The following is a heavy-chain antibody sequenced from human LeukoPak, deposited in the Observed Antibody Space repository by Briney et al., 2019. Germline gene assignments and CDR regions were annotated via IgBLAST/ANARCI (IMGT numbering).Heavy chain of an antibody. Sequence: PVGSPRLSCAASGFTLSSSAMSWVRQAPGKGLEWVSVMTEGGATYYADSVRGRFTISRDNSKNMLYLQMNSLRAEDTAVYYCAKLLLDWGQGALVTLPS. V-gene: IGHV3-23*01. J-gene: IGHJ4*02. CDR2: MTEGGAT. CDR3: AKLLLD. CDR1: GFTLSSSA. D-gene: IGHD3-22*01.